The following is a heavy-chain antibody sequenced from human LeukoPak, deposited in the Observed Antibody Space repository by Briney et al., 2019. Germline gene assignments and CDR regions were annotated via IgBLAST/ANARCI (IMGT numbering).Heavy chain of an antibody. D-gene: IGHD3-22*01. CDR1: GFSFTTYW. V-gene: IGHV5-51*01. J-gene: IGHJ4*02. CDR3: ARLYYSASGYPDY. Sequence: GESLKISCKGSGFSFTTYWIVWVRQMPGKGLEWMGIIYPDDSDTRYGPSFQGQVTISADKSISTAYLQWSSLKASDTAMYYCARLYYSASGYPDYWGQGTLVTVSS. CDR2: IYPDDSDT.